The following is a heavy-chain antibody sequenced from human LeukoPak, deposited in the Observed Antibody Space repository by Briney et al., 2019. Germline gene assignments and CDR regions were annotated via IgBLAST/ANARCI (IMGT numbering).Heavy chain of an antibody. V-gene: IGHV1-46*01. CDR2: INLSRDST. CDR3: ARDLSYGDGPLDY. CDR1: GYTFTNFY. Sequence: ASVKVSCKASGYTFTNFYMHWVRQAPGQGLEWMGIINLSRDSTTYAQKFQGRVTMTRDTSTSTVYMELSSLRSEDTAVYYCARDLSYGDGPLDYWGQGALVTVSS. D-gene: IGHD5-18*01. J-gene: IGHJ4*02.